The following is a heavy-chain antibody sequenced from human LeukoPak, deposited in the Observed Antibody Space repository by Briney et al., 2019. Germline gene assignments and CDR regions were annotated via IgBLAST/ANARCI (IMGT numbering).Heavy chain of an antibody. Sequence: ASGKFSCKASGGTFTSYAISWVRQAAGQGLEGMGWMNPTTGNTGYAQKFQGRVTITRNTSITTAYMELSSLRSEHTAVYYCARALFEWDETTVREKYYMDVWGKGTTVTVSS. CDR2: MNPTTGNT. CDR3: ARALFEWDETTVREKYYMDV. J-gene: IGHJ6*03. CDR1: GGTFTSYA. V-gene: IGHV1-8*03. D-gene: IGHD4-17*01.